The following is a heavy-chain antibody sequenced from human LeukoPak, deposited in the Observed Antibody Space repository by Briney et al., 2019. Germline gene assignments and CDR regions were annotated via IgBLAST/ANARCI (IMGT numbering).Heavy chain of an antibody. J-gene: IGHJ4*02. D-gene: IGHD3-10*01. CDR3: ARGDYYGSGTYYKKTVDY. CDR1: GYTFTSYG. Sequence: ASVEVSCKASGYTFTSYGINWVRQATGQGLEWMGWISAYNGNTNYAQKLQGRVTMTTDTSTSTAYMELRSLRSDDTAVYYCARGDYYGSGTYYKKTVDYWGQGTLVTVSS. CDR2: ISAYNGNT. V-gene: IGHV1-18*01.